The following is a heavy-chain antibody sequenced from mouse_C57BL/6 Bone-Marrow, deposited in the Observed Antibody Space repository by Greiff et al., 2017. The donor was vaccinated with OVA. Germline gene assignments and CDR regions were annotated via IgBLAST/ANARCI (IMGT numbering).Heavy chain of an antibody. Sequence: EVQLQQPGAELVKPGASVKMSCKASGYTFTSYWITWVKQRPGQGLEWIGAIYPGNSDTSYNQKFKGKAKLTAVTSASTAYMELSSLTNEDSAVYYCARWWGLGFAYWGQGTLVTVSA. CDR3: ARWWGLGFAY. CDR1: GYTFTSYW. J-gene: IGHJ3*01. D-gene: IGHD1-1*02. CDR2: IYPGNSDT. V-gene: IGHV1-5*01.